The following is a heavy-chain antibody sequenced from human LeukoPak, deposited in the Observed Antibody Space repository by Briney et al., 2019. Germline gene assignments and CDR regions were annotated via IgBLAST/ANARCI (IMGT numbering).Heavy chain of an antibody. J-gene: IGHJ6*04. CDR2: IYHSGST. D-gene: IGHD3-3*01. CDR3: ARQIHDFWTSGALGPMDV. V-gene: IGHV4-38-2*01. CDR1: GYSISSGYY. Sequence: SETLSLTCAVSGYSISSGYYWGWIRQPPGEGLEWIGSIYHSGSTYYNPSLKSRVTISVDTSKNQFSLKLSSVTAADTAVYYCARQIHDFWTSGALGPMDVWGKGTTVTVSS.